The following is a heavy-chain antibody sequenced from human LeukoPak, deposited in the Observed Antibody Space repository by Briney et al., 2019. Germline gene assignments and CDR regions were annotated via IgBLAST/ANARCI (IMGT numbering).Heavy chain of an antibody. D-gene: IGHD3-9*01. Sequence: ASVKVSCKASGYTFTSYYMHWVRQAPGQGLEWMGIINPSGGSTSYAQKFQGRVTMTRDTSTSTVYMELSSLRSEDTAVYYCARDLRGYYDILTGDKYCDFDPWGQGTLVTVSS. CDR2: INPSGGST. V-gene: IGHV1-46*01. CDR1: GYTFTSYY. J-gene: IGHJ5*02. CDR3: ARDLRGYYDILTGDKYCDFDP.